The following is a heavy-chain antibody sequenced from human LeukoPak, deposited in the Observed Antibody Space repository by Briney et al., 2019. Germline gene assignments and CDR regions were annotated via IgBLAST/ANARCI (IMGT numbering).Heavy chain of an antibody. Sequence: PGGSLRLSCAASGFTFSSHGMNWVRQAPGKGLEWVSGISPSGGITYYTDSVKGRFTISRDNSKNTQSLQMNSLRAEDTAVYYCARATHDYGDYYFDYWGQGTLVTVSS. CDR2: ISPSGGIT. CDR1: GFTFSSHG. J-gene: IGHJ4*02. V-gene: IGHV3-23*01. CDR3: ARATHDYGDYYFDY. D-gene: IGHD4-17*01.